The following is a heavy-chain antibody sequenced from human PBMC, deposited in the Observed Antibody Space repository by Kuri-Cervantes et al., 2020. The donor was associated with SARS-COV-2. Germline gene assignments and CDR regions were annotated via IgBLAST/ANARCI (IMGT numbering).Heavy chain of an antibody. D-gene: IGHD1-1*01. CDR3: ARLLDIGGGDY. CDR1: GYSISSGYY. CDR2: IYHSGST. V-gene: IGHV4-38-2*01. J-gene: IGHJ4*02. Sequence: SDTLSPTCAVSGYSISSGYYWGWLRQPPGKGLEWMWSIYHSGSTCYNPSLKSRVTISVDTSKNRFSLKLSSVTAADTAMYYCARLLDIGGGDYWGQGTLVTVSS.